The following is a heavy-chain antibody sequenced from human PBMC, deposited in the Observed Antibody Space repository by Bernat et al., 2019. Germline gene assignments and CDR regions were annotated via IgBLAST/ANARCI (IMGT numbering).Heavy chain of an antibody. D-gene: IGHD7-27*01. J-gene: IGHJ6*03. V-gene: IGHV1-46*01. Sequence: QVQLVQSGAEVKKPGASVKVSCKASGYTFTSYYMHWVRQAPGQGLEWMGIINPSGGSTSYAQKFQGRVTMTRDTSTSTVYMELSSLRSEDTAVYYCARDGDSGLNHYYYYYYMDVWGKGTTVTVSS. CDR1: GYTFTSYY. CDR3: ARDGDSGLNHYYYYYYMDV. CDR2: INPSGGST.